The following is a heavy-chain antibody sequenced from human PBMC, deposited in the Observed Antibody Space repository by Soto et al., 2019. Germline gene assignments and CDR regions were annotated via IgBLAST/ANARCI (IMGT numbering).Heavy chain of an antibody. CDR2: VYYSGGT. Sequence: QVQLQESGPGLVKTSQTLSLTCSVSGGSINSGDYHWTWIRQPPGKGLEWLGAVYYSGGTYYNPSLKSRLTISVDTSKNHFSLSLRSVTAAEKAVYYCARDFRRPSGGIDVWGQGTMVTVSS. J-gene: IGHJ6*02. V-gene: IGHV4-30-4*01. CDR3: ARDFRRPSGGIDV. CDR1: GGSINSGDYH.